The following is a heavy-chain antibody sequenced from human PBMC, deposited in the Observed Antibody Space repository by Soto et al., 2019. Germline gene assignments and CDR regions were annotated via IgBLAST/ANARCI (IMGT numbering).Heavy chain of an antibody. CDR1: GFTFSSYS. J-gene: IGHJ6*03. V-gene: IGHV3-21*01. D-gene: IGHD3-10*01. Sequence: GGSLRLSCAASGFTFSSYSMNWVRQAPGKGLEWVSSINYKSHIDYADSVKGRFNISRDNAKNSLYLQMNSLRAEDTAVYFCARDLIYAGYYYYMDVWGIGTTVTVSS. CDR2: INYKSHI. CDR3: ARDLIYAGYYYYMDV.